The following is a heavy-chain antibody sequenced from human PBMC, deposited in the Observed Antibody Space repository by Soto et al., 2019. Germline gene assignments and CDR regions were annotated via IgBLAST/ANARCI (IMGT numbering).Heavy chain of an antibody. V-gene: IGHV3-23*01. CDR2: IGGAGSNI. D-gene: IGHD2-8*01. Sequence: EVQLLESGGGLVQPGGSLRLSCAASGFNFSEYAMTWVRQAPGKGLEWVSVIGGAGSNIYYADSVEGRFTVSRDDSKNKVDLSMESLRVEDTAVYYWAKDFVSRNGVYDPFGIWVPRTMVT. CDR3: AKDFVSRNGVYDPFGI. CDR1: GFNFSEYA. J-gene: IGHJ3*02.